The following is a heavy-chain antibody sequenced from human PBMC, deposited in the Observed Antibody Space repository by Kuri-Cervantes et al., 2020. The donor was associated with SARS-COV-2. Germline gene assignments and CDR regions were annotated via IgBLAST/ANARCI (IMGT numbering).Heavy chain of an antibody. V-gene: IGHV1-58*02. CDR3: AAASGHLVAHYFYMDD. Sequence: SVKVSCKASGFTFTNSAIKWVRQARGQRLGWLGWGVVAGGTTNYAARFQERVTITSDMCISTVYMRVSSLRPEDTAVYDCAAASGHLVAHYFYMDDWGEGTTVTVSS. CDR1: GFTFTNSA. J-gene: IGHJ6*03. CDR2: GVVAGGTT. D-gene: IGHD6-6*01.